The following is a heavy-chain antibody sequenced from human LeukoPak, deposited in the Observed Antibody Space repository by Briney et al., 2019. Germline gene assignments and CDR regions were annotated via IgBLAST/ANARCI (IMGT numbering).Heavy chain of an antibody. CDR1: GFTFSSYS. D-gene: IGHD6-19*01. Sequence: GGSLRLSCAASGFTFSSYSMNWVRQAPGKGLEWVSSISSSSSYIYYADSVEGRFTISRDNAKNSLYLQMNSLRAEDTAVYYCARAVAGDPFNDYWGQGTLVTVSS. CDR3: ARAVAGDPFNDY. V-gene: IGHV3-21*04. CDR2: ISSSSSYI. J-gene: IGHJ4*02.